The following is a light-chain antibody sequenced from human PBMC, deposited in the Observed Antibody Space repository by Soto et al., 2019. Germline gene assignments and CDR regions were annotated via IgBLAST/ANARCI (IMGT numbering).Light chain of an antibody. V-gene: IGKV3-20*01. J-gene: IGKJ4*01. CDR1: QSVITY. CDR3: QQYGSTPLT. Sequence: ESVLTQSPGTLSLSPGEIATISCRASQSVITYLAWYQQKPGQAPRLLIYGASSRATGIPDRFSGSGSGTDFTLTISRLEAEDVAVYYCQQYGSTPLTFGGGTKVEIK. CDR2: GAS.